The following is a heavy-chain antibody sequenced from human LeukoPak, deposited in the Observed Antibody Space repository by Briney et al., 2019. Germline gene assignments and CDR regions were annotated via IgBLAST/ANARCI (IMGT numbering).Heavy chain of an antibody. Sequence: ASVKVSCKVSGYTLTDLSMHWVRQAPGKGLEWMGGFDPEDGETIYAQKFQGRVTMTEDTSTDTAYMELSSLRSEDTAVYYCATDIAAAGGYYYYGMDVWGQGTTVTVSS. V-gene: IGHV1-24*01. CDR2: FDPEDGET. D-gene: IGHD6-13*01. CDR3: ATDIAAAGGYYYYGMDV. CDR1: GYTLTDLS. J-gene: IGHJ6*02.